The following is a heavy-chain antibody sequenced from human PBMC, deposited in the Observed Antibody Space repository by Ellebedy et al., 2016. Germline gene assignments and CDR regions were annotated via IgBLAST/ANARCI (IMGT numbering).Heavy chain of an antibody. D-gene: IGHD7-27*01. V-gene: IGHV3-23*01. CDR3: ANWGKDAFDI. CDR1: GFNFRGYA. J-gene: IGHJ3*02. CDR2: ISGSGGST. Sequence: GGSLRLXXAASGFNFRGYAMSWVRQAPGKGLEWVSGISGSGGSTYYADSVKGRFTISRDNSKNTLYLQMNSLRAEDTAVYYCANWGKDAFDIWGQGTMVTVSS.